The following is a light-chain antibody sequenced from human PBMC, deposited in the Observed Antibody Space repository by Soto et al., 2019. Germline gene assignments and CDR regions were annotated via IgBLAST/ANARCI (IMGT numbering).Light chain of an antibody. Sequence: QSVLTQPRSVSGSPGQSVTISCTGTSSDIGNYNYVSWYQQYPGKAPKLIIYDVSKRPPGIPDRFFGSKFGNTASLTISGLQAEDEADYYCCSYAGSFIFVFGTGTKVTVL. CDR2: DVS. CDR1: SSDIGNYNY. V-gene: IGLV2-11*01. J-gene: IGLJ1*01. CDR3: CSYAGSFIFV.